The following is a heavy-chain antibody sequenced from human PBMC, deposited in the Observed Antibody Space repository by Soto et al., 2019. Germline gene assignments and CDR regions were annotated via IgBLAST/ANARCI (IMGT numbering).Heavy chain of an antibody. CDR2: IYYSGRT. Sequence: QVQLQESGPGLVKPSETLSLTCTVSGGSISSYYWSWIRQPPGKGLEWIGYIYYSGRTNYNPSLKSRVTISVDTSKNQFSLKLSSVTAADTAVYYCARADSSSWYPFDYWGQGTLVTVSS. CDR1: GGSISSYY. D-gene: IGHD6-13*01. V-gene: IGHV4-59*01. CDR3: ARADSSSWYPFDY. J-gene: IGHJ4*02.